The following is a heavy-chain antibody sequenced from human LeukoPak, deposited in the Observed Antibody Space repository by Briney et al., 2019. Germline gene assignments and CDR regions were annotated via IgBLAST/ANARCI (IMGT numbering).Heavy chain of an antibody. J-gene: IGHJ4*02. Sequence: GGSLRLSCAASGFTFINYWMSWVRQAPGKGLDWVAHIKQDGGVEYYVDSVRGRFTISRDNAKSALHLQMSGLRAEDTAVYYCARIGYASSSFDYWGQGTLVTVSS. D-gene: IGHD2-2*01. CDR1: GFTFINYW. V-gene: IGHV3-7*03. CDR3: ARIGYASSSFDY. CDR2: IKQDGGVE.